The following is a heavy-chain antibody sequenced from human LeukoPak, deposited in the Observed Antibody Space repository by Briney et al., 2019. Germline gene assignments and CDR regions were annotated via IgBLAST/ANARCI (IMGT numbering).Heavy chain of an antibody. CDR2: IKQDGIEK. J-gene: IGHJ4*02. V-gene: IGHV3-7*03. CDR3: AKDNRRHYTSGPNPDSLH. D-gene: IGHD6-19*01. Sequence: GGSLRLSCAASGFTFSSYWMDWVRQVPGKGLEWVANIKQDGIEKYFVGSVKGRFAISRDNAKNSLYLQMNSLRVEDTAFYYCAKDNRRHYTSGPNPDSLHWGQGALVTVSS. CDR1: GFTFSSYW.